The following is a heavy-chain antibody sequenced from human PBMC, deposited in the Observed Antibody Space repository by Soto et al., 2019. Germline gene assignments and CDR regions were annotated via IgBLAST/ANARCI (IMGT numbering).Heavy chain of an antibody. CDR1: GFTFSSYA. J-gene: IGHJ4*02. Sequence: PGGSVRLSCAASGFTFSSYAMSWVRQAPGKGLEWVSAISGSGGSTYYADSVKGRFTISRDNSKNTLYLQMNSLRAEDTAVYYCATSHYDYVWGSYRYKPLDYWGQGTLVTVSS. D-gene: IGHD3-16*02. V-gene: IGHV3-23*01. CDR3: ATSHYDYVWGSYRYKPLDY. CDR2: ISGSGGST.